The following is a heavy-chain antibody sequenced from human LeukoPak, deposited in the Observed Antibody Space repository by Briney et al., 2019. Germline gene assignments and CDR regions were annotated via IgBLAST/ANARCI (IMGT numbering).Heavy chain of an antibody. D-gene: IGHD4-17*01. CDR3: ATSTVADSDAFDI. CDR2: INPNSGVT. V-gene: IGHV1-2*02. CDR1: GYTFTAYY. Sequence: ASVKVSCKASGYTFTAYYIHWVRQAPGQGLEWMGWINPNSGVTNSAQKFQGRVSMTRATSITTAYMELSRLTSDDTAVYYCATSTVADSDAFDIWGHGTMVTVSS. J-gene: IGHJ3*02.